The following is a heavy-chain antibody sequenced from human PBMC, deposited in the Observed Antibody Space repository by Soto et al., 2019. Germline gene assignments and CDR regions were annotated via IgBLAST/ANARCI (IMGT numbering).Heavy chain of an antibody. D-gene: IGHD2-21*01. Sequence: QVQLLQSGAEVKRSGTSVKVSCKAAAGTFRSYAMSWVRQAPGQGLEWMGGIIPMFGTPNYAQNFKGRLTITADESTRAAYMELSSLRSEDTAVYYCARSVVALIAFGYQYYSMDAWGQGTTVTVS. CDR3: ARSVVALIAFGYQYYSMDA. CDR2: IIPMFGTP. J-gene: IGHJ6*02. CDR1: AGTFRSYA. V-gene: IGHV1-69*01.